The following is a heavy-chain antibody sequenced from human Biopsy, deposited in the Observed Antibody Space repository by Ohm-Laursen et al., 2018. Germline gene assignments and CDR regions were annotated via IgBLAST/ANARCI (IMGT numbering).Heavy chain of an antibody. CDR2: IYYSVMT. V-gene: IGHV4-59*02. D-gene: IGHD4-11*01. Sequence: SETLSLTWTVSGDSVTKYYWSWIRQPPGKGPEWIGHIYYSVMTNYNPSLQSRVSISVDTSRNQVSLTLSSVTAADTAVYYCARDSGILNYGNFKYYHYYGMDVWGQGTKVTVSS. CDR1: GDSVTKYY. J-gene: IGHJ6*02. CDR3: ARDSGILNYGNFKYYHYYGMDV.